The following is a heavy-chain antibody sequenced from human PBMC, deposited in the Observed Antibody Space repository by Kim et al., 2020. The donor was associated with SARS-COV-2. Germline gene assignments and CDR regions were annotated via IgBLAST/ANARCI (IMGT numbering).Heavy chain of an antibody. CDR1: GGSFSGYY. V-gene: IGHV4-34*01. CDR3: ARDRVMITFGGVIVYY. Sequence: SETLSLSCAAFGGSFSGYYWSWIRQPPGNGLAWFGEINHRGSTNYNPSLKGRVTISVDTSKTQLSLQLSPVPAADTAVSYCARDRVMITFGGVIVYYWG. D-gene: IGHD3-16*02. J-gene: IGHJ4*01. CDR2: INHRGST.